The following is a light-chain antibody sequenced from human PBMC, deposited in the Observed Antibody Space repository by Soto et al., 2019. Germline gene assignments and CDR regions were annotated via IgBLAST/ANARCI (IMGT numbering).Light chain of an antibody. CDR3: QQYGSSPWT. CDR2: GVS. Sequence: ETVLTQSPGTLSLSPGERATLSCRASQTIRSNYLACYRQTPGQAPRLLIYGVSNRATGIADRFSGSGSGTDLTLIISRLEPEDFALYYCQQYGSSPWTFGQGTKVEIK. J-gene: IGKJ1*01. V-gene: IGKV3-20*01. CDR1: QTIRSNY.